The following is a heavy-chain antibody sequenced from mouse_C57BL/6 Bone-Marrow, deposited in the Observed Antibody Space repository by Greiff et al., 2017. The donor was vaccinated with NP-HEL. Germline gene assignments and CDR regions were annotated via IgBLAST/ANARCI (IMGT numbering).Heavy chain of an antibody. J-gene: IGHJ3*01. V-gene: IGHV5-9*01. Sequence: EVQGVESGGGLVKPGGSLKLSCAASGFTFSSYTMSWVRQTPEKRLEWVATISGGGGNTYYPDSVKGRFTISRDNAKNTLYLQMSRLRSEDTALYYCAGRGSNRFAYWGQGTLVTVSA. D-gene: IGHD1-1*01. CDR2: ISGGGGNT. CDR3: AGRGSNRFAY. CDR1: GFTFSSYT.